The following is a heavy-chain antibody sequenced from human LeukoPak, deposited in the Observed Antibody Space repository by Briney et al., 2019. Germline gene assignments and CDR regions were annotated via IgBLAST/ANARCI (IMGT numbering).Heavy chain of an antibody. V-gene: IGHV3-7*01. CDR2: IKQDGSEK. CDR3: ARVVRYFDWLLSPFYFDY. D-gene: IGHD3-9*01. J-gene: IGHJ4*02. CDR1: GFTFSSYW. Sequence: GGSLRLSCAASGFTFSSYWMSWVRQAPGKGLEWVANIKQDGSEKYYVDSVKGRFTISRDNAKNSLYLQMNSLRAEDTAVYYCARVVRYFDWLLSPFYFDYWGQGTLVTVSS.